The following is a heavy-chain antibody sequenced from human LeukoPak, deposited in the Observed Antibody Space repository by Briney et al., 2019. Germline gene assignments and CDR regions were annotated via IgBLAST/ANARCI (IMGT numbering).Heavy chain of an antibody. D-gene: IGHD6-6*01. CDR3: ARTWSLIAARRWVNWFDP. V-gene: IGHV1-2*02. CDR2: INPNSGGT. J-gene: IGHJ5*02. Sequence: ASVKVSCKASGYTFTGYYMHWVRQAPGQGLEWMGWINPNSGGTNYAQKFQGRVNMTRDTSISTAYMELSRLRSDDTAVYYCARTWSLIAARRWVNWFDPWGQGTLVTVSS. CDR1: GYTFTGYY.